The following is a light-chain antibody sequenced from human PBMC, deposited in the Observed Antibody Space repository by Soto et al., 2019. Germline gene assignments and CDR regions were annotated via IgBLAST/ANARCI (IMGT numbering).Light chain of an antibody. CDR2: DDS. V-gene: IGLV3-21*02. CDR1: DIGTKS. CDR3: QVWDSTSDHYV. J-gene: IGLJ1*01. Sequence: SYELTQPPSLAVAPGQTASIACGGNDIGTKSGHWYQQKPGQAAVVVVYDDSDRPLGIPGRVSGSNSWNTATLTIRRVEGGDAADYICQVWDSTSDHYVFGTGTKVTVL.